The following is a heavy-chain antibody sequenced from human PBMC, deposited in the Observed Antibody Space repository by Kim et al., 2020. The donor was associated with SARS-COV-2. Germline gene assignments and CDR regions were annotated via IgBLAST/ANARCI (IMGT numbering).Heavy chain of an antibody. CDR2: INGGNGNT. Sequence: ASVKVSCKASGYTFTTYSIHWVCQAPGQRLEWMGWINGGNGNTKYSQNFQGRVTITRDTSASTAYMELSSLRSEDTAVYYCARDHEAVADTWYYYGMDVWGQGTTVTVSS. CDR3: ARDHEAVADTWYYYGMDV. D-gene: IGHD6-19*01. CDR1: GYTFTTYS. V-gene: IGHV1-3*01. J-gene: IGHJ6*02.